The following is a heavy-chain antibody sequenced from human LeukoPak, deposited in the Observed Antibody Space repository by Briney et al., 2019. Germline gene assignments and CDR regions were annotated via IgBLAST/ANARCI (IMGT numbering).Heavy chain of an antibody. CDR1: GGSISSSNW. V-gene: IGHV4-4*02. D-gene: IGHD2/OR15-2a*01. CDR3: ARRAYGGNTFSYYFDY. CDR2: ISHSGNT. J-gene: IGHJ4*02. Sequence: PSETLSLTCAVSGGSISSSNWWSWVRQPPGKGLEWIGEISHSGNTYYSPSLKSRVTISVDKSMNQFSLQLASVTAADTAVYYCARRAYGGNTFSYYFDYWGPGNLGTVSS.